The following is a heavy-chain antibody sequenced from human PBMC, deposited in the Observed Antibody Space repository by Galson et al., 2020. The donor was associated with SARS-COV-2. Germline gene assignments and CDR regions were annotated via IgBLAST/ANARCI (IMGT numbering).Heavy chain of an antibody. CDR2: IYYTGST. CDR1: GGSISDYH. D-gene: IGHD2-2*01. V-gene: IGHV4-59*01. Sequence: GSLRLSCTLSGGSISDYHWSWIRQPPGKGLEWIGHIYYTGSTTYNPSLKSRVTISIDTSKRQFSLTLRSVTAADTAVYYCARDASRGLDPWGQGTLVTVSS. CDR3: ARDASRGLDP. J-gene: IGHJ5*02.